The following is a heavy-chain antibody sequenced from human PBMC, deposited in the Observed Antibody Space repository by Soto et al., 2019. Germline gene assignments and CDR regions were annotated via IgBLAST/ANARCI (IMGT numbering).Heavy chain of an antibody. J-gene: IGHJ6*03. V-gene: IGHV4-34*01. D-gene: IGHD2-2*01. CDR3: ARNIVVVPAAIKLDYYYMDV. CDR2: INHSGST. Sequence: QVQLQQWGAGLLKPSETLSLTCAVYGGSFSGYYWSWIRQPPGKGLEWIGEINHSGSTNYNPSLKSRFTISVDTSKNQFSLKLSSVTAADTAVYYCARNIVVVPAAIKLDYYYMDVWGKGTTVTVSS. CDR1: GGSFSGYY.